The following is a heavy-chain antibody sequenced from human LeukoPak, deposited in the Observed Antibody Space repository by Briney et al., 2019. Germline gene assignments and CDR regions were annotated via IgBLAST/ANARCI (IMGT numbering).Heavy chain of an antibody. V-gene: IGHV4-39*01. CDR2: IFYTGST. CDR3: ARRSSPVLSHLDAFDI. CDR1: GGSISSGSYY. J-gene: IGHJ3*02. Sequence: PSETLSLTCTVSGGSISSGSYYWSWIRQPPGKGLEWIGTIFYTGSTNYNPSLKSRVTISVDTSNNQFSLKLTSVTAADTAVFYCARRSSPVLSHLDAFDIWGQGTLVTVSS. D-gene: IGHD2/OR15-2a*01.